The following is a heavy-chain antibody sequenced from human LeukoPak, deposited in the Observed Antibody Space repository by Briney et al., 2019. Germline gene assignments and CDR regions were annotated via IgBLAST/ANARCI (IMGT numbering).Heavy chain of an antibody. CDR3: ARDNLYSYGYGNAFDI. CDR2: INPNSGGT. J-gene: IGHJ3*02. CDR1: GYTFTGYY. V-gene: IGHV1-2*02. D-gene: IGHD5-18*01. Sequence: ASVKVSRKASGYTFTGYYMHWVRQAPGQGLEWMGWINPNSGGTNYAQKFQGRVTMTRDTSISTAYMELSRLRSDDTAVYYCARDNLYSYGYGNAFDIWGQGTMVTVSS.